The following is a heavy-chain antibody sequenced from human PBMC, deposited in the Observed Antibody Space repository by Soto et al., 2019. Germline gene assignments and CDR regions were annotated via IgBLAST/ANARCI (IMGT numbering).Heavy chain of an antibody. Sequence: QVQLQESGSGLVKPSQTLSLTCTVSGDSISSGGYYWSWIRQHPGKGLEWIGYIYYSGSTYYNPSLKSRVTISVDTSKNQFSLKLSSVTAADTAVYYCARHNYDSSGTAVDFWGQGTTVTVSS. CDR1: GDSISSGGYY. CDR3: ARHNYDSSGTAVDF. V-gene: IGHV4-31*03. J-gene: IGHJ6*02. CDR2: IYYSGST. D-gene: IGHD3-22*01.